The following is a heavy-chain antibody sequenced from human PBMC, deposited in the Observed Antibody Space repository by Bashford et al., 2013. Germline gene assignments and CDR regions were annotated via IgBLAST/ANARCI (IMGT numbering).Heavy chain of an antibody. V-gene: IGHV4-59*01. CDR3: ARDAGETYYDFWSGYHYWYFDL. Sequence: SGSTNYNPSLKSRVTISVDTSKNQFSLKLSSVTAADTAVYYCARDAGETYYDFWSGYHYWYFDLWGRGTLVTVSS. J-gene: IGHJ2*01. D-gene: IGHD3-3*01. CDR2: SGST.